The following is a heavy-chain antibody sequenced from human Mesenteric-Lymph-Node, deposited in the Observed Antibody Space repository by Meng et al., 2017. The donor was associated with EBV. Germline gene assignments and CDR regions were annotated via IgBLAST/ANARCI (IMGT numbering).Heavy chain of an antibody. V-gene: IGHV1-18*01. CDR3: AREGDWTTFDY. Sequence: VQMVQPGGEVNKPRSSVSVSCQASGYTYVSYGIIWVRQAPGQGLERVGWISAYNGNTNKAQKVQGRVTMTTDTSPTTAYMELRRLRSYDTAVYYCAREGDWTTFDYWGQGTLVTVSS. CDR2: ISAYNGNT. CDR1: GYTYVSYG. J-gene: IGHJ4*02. D-gene: IGHD3/OR15-3a*01.